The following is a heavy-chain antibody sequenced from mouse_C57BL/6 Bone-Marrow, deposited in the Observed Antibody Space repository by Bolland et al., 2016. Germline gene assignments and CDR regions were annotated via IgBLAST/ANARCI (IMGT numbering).Heavy chain of an antibody. J-gene: IGHJ2*01. CDR2: PSDSYT. D-gene: IGHD1-1*01. V-gene: IGHV1-50*01. CDR3: ARRGSFYYFDY. Sequence: PSDSYTNYNQKFKGKATLTVDTSSSTAYMQLSSLTSEDSAVYYCARRGSFYYFDYWGQG.